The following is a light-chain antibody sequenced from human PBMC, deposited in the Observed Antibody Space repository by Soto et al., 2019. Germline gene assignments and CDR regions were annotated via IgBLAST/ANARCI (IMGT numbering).Light chain of an antibody. CDR2: AAS. CDR1: QGINIF. CDR3: QQRNSYPRT. J-gene: IGKJ2*01. Sequence: DIQLTKSPSFLYASVGDRVTITCRASQGINIFLAWFQQKPGKAPNLLISAASTLQSGVPSRFSGSGSETEVTLTITSLQNEESATYYGQQRNSYPRTFGQGPKVEI. V-gene: IGKV1-9*01.